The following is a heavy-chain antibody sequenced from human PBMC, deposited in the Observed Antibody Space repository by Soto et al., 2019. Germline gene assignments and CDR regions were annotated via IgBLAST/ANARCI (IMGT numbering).Heavy chain of an antibody. CDR2: ISGSGGIT. Sequence: EVQLLESGGGLVQPGGSLRLSCAASGFTFSSYAMSWVRPAPGKGLEWVAAISGSGGITYYADSGKGRFTISRDNSKNTLYLQMNSLRAEDTAVYYCAKATRIAAAPEVYWGQGTLVTVSS. D-gene: IGHD6-13*01. J-gene: IGHJ4*02. V-gene: IGHV3-23*01. CDR3: AKATRIAAAPEVY. CDR1: GFTFSSYA.